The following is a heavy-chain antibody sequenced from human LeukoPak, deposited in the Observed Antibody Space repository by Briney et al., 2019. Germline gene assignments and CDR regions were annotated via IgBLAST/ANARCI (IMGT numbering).Heavy chain of an antibody. Sequence: TSETLSLTCAVYGGSFSGYYWSWIRQPPGKGLEWIGEINHSGSTNYNPSLKSRVTISVDTSKNQFSLKLSSVTAADTAVYYCARRPSGVGYSYGETYMDVWGKGTTVTISS. D-gene: IGHD5-18*01. CDR3: ARRPSGVGYSYGETYMDV. J-gene: IGHJ6*03. V-gene: IGHV4-34*01. CDR2: INHSGST. CDR1: GGSFSGYY.